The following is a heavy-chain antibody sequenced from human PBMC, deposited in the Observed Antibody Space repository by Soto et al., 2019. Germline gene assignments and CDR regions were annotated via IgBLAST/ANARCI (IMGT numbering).Heavy chain of an antibody. Sequence: GSLRLSCAASGFTFSDYYMSWIRQAPGKGLEWVSYISSSSSYTNYADSVKGRFTISRDNAKNSLYLQMNSLRAEDTAVYYCARNGQQLEYYYGMDVWGQGTTVTVSS. CDR1: GFTFSDYY. V-gene: IGHV3-11*06. CDR2: ISSSSSYT. J-gene: IGHJ6*02. CDR3: ARNGQQLEYYYGMDV. D-gene: IGHD6-13*01.